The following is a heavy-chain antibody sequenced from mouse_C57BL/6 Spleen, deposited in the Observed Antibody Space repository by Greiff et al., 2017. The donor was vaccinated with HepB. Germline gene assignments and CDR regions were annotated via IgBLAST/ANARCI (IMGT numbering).Heavy chain of an antibody. Sequence: EVKLVESGGGLVQPGGSLKLSCAASGFTFSDYGMAWVRQAPRKGPEWVAFISNLAYSIYYADTVTGRFTISRENAKNTLYLEMSSLRSEDTAMYYCARLLDSSGYNYYAMDYWGQGTSVTVSS. CDR3: ARLLDSSGYNYYAMDY. V-gene: IGHV5-15*04. CDR2: ISNLAYSI. CDR1: GFTFSDYG. D-gene: IGHD3-2*02. J-gene: IGHJ4*01.